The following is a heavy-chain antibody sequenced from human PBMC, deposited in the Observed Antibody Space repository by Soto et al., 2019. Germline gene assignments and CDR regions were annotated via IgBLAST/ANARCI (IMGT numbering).Heavy chain of an antibody. CDR2: LDPEDGET. CDR3: ATDTPPGYYDSSGYYHTGDGLDY. Sequence: ASVKVSCKVSGYTLTELSMHWVRQAPGKGLEWMGGLDPEDGETIYAQKFQGRVTMTEDTSTDTAYMELSSLRSEDTAVYYCATDTPPGYYDSSGYYHTGDGLDYWGQGTLVTVSS. D-gene: IGHD3-22*01. V-gene: IGHV1-24*01. J-gene: IGHJ4*02. CDR1: GYTLTELS.